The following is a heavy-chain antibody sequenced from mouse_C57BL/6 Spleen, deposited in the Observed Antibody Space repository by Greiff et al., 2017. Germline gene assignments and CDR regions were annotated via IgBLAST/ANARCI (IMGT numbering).Heavy chain of an antibody. CDR3: ASYGSSYEGYFDV. CDR1: GYSITSGYY. Sequence: ESGPGLVKPSQSLSLTCSVTGYSITSGYYWNWIRQFPGNKLEWMGYISYDGSNNYNPSLKNRISITRDTSKSQFFLKLNSVTTEDTATYYCASYGSSYEGYFDVWGTGTTVTVSS. J-gene: IGHJ1*03. V-gene: IGHV3-6*01. CDR2: ISYDGSN. D-gene: IGHD1-1*01.